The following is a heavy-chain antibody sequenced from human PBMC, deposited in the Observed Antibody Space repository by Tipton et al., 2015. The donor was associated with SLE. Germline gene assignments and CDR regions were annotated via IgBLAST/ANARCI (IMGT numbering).Heavy chain of an antibody. CDR1: GGSISSSSYY. CDR2: IYYSGST. J-gene: IGHJ1*01. D-gene: IGHD3-16*02. V-gene: IGHV4-39*07. Sequence: TLSLTCTVSGGSISSSSYYWGWIRQPPGKGLEWIGSIYYSGSTYYTPSLKSRVTVSVDTAKNQFSLKLSSVTAADTAVYYCARGPGGEVSAEYFQHWGQGTLVTVSS. CDR3: ARGPGGEVSAEYFQH.